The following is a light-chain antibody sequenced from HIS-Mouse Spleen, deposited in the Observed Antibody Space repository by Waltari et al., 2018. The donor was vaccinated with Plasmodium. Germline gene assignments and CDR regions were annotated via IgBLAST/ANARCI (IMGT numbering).Light chain of an antibody. CDR3: QQYNNWPPWT. CDR2: GAS. CDR1: QSVSSN. J-gene: IGKJ1*01. Sequence: EIVMTQSPATLSVSPGERATLSCRASQSVSSNLAWYQQKTGQAPRLLIYGASTRATGIPARFSGSGSGTEFTLIISSMQSEDFAVYYCQQYNNWPPWTFGQGTKVEIK. V-gene: IGKV3-15*01.